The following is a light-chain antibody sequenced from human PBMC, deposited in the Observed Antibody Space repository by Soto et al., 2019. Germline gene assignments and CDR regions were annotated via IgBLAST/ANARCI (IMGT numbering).Light chain of an antibody. V-gene: IGKV3-20*01. CDR2: AAS. Sequence: EILLTQSPSTLSLSPGEGVTLSCRASQSVTVNSLAWYQQKPGQAPRLLIYAASTRAAAVPDRFTGSGSGTDFALTISRLEPEDFGVYYCQQYGASPQTFGQGTKVEIK. J-gene: IGKJ1*01. CDR1: QSVTVNS. CDR3: QQYGASPQT.